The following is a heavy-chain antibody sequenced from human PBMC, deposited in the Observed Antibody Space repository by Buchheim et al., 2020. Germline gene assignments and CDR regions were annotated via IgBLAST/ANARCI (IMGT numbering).Heavy chain of an antibody. J-gene: IGHJ4*02. CDR1: GFTFSSYA. V-gene: IGHV3-23*01. CDR2: ISGSGGST. CDR3: EKEDIFMVRARRSQYFEY. Sequence: EVQLLESGGGLVQPGGSLRLSCAASGFTFSSYAMSWVRQAPGKGLEWVSAISGSGGSTYYADSVKGRFTISRDNSKNTLYLKMNSRRAEDTAVYYCEKEDIFMVRARRSQYFEYWGQGTL. D-gene: IGHD3-10*01.